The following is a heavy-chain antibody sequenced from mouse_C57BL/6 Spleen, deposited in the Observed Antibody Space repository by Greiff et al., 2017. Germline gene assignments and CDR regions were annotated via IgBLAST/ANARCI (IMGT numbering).Heavy chain of an antibody. CDR1: GYTFTSYD. CDR2: IYPRDGST. Sequence: VQLQQSGPELVKPGASVKLSCKASGYTFTSYDINWVKQRPGQGLEWIGWIYPRDGSTKYNEKFKGKATLTVDTSSSTAYMELHSLTSEDSAVYFCARIGYYGSSGSMDYWGQGTLVTVSA. CDR3: ARIGYYGSSGSMDY. V-gene: IGHV1-85*01. J-gene: IGHJ4*01. D-gene: IGHD1-1*01.